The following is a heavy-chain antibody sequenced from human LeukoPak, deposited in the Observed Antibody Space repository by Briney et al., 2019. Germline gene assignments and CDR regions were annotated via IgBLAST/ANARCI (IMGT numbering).Heavy chain of an antibody. Sequence: PSETLSLTCTVSGGSISSSSYYWGWIRQPPGKGLEWIGSIYYSGSTYYNPSLKSRVTISVDTSKNQFSLKLSSVTAADTAVYYCARDVSFSGDLGGFDYWGQGTLVTVSS. CDR1: GGSISSSSYY. J-gene: IGHJ4*02. V-gene: IGHV4-39*07. D-gene: IGHD2-21*02. CDR3: ARDVSFSGDLGGFDY. CDR2: IYYSGST.